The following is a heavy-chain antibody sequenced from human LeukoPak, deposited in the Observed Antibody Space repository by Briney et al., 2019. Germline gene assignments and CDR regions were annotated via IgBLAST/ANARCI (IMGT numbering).Heavy chain of an antibody. D-gene: IGHD1-26*01. CDR1: GLTFSSKS. Sequence: GGSLRLFCAASGLTFSSKSTRWVRHPRGKGREWVSAIICSGGRTYCADSGKGRHTISRDNSMHTLYLEVNSLRGDDTAVYYCTKGARWELPLDYWGEGTLVTVSS. J-gene: IGHJ4*02. V-gene: IGHV3-23*01. CDR2: IICSGGRT. CDR3: TKGARWELPLDY.